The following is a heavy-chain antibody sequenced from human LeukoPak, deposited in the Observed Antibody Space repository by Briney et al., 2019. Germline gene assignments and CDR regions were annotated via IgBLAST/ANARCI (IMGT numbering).Heavy chain of an antibody. Sequence: SETLSLTCTVSGGSISSGGYYWSWIRQHPGKGLEWIGYIYYSGSTYYNPSLKSRVTISVDTSKNQFSLKLSSVTAADTAVYYCARSMVRGVTNFDYWGQGTLVTVSS. D-gene: IGHD3-10*01. CDR1: GGSISSGGYY. CDR3: ARSMVRGVTNFDY. J-gene: IGHJ4*02. CDR2: IYYSGST. V-gene: IGHV4-31*03.